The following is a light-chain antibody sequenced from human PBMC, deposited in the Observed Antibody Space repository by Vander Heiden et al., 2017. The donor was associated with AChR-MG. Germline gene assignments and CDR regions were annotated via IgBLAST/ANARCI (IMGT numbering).Light chain of an antibody. CDR1: QSFSTS. J-gene: IGKJ1*01. CDR2: DAS. CDR3: QQYNTYWT. Sequence: GDRVTITFRASQSFSTSLAWYQQQPGKAPNLLIYDASNLQSGVPSRFSGSGSGTDFTLTISSLQPGDFATYYCQQYNTYWTFGQGTKVEIK. V-gene: IGKV1-5*01.